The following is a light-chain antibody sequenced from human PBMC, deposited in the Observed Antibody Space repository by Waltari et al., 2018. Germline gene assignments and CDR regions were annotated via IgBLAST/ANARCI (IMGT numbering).Light chain of an antibody. CDR3: QVWDRSSGVKVF. CDR2: YDT. Sequence: SYVLAQPPSVSVAPGATASITCGRNNIGSTSVQRYQQKPGQAPVLVIYYDTARPSGIPERFSSSISENTATLTISRVEAGDEADYYCQVWDRSSGVKVFFGGGTKMTVL. CDR1: NIGSTS. V-gene: IGLV3-21*04. J-gene: IGLJ2*01.